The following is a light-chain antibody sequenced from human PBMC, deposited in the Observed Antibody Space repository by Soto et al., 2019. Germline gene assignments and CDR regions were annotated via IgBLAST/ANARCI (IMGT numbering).Light chain of an antibody. CDR1: QGIRND. J-gene: IGKJ4*01. CDR3: LQDYNYPLT. Sequence: AIQITQSPSSLSASVGDRVTITCRASQGIRNDLGWYQQKPGKAPKLLIYAASSLQSGVPSRFSGSGSGTDFTLTISSLQPEDFATYYSLQDYNYPLTFGGGTKVDIK. V-gene: IGKV1-6*01. CDR2: AAS.